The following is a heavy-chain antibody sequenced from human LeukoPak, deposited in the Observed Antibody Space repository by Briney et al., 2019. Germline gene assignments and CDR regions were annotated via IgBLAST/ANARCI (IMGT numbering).Heavy chain of an antibody. V-gene: IGHV3-48*03. CDR1: GFTFSSYE. D-gene: IGHD3-10*01. Sequence: PGGSLRLSCAASGFTFSSYEMNWVRQAPGKGLEWVSYIDSSGSNIHYADSVKGRFTISRDNAKNSLYLQMNSLRAEDTAVYYCARDQNYYGSGSQNYYYYYYMDVWGKGTTVTVSS. J-gene: IGHJ6*03. CDR2: IDSSGSNI. CDR3: ARDQNYYGSGSQNYYYYYYMDV.